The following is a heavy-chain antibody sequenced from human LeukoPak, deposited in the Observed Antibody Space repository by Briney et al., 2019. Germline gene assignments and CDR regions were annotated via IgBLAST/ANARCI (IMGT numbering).Heavy chain of an antibody. D-gene: IGHD4/OR15-4a*01. J-gene: IGHJ6*02. Sequence: ASVKVSCKVSGYTLTELSMHWVRQAPGKGLEWMGGFDPEDGETIYAQKFQGRVTMTEDTSTDTAHMELSSLRSEDTAVYYCARGDGASYYYYYGMDVWGQGTTVTVSS. V-gene: IGHV1-24*01. CDR3: ARGDGASYYYYYGMDV. CDR2: FDPEDGET. CDR1: GYTLTELS.